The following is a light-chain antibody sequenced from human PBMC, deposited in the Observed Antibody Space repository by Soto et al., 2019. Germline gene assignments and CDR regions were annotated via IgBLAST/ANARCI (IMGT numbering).Light chain of an antibody. CDR3: QQRSNWPPV. CDR2: DAS. V-gene: IGKV3-11*01. Sequence: EIVLTQSPATLSLSPGERATLSCRASQRVSSYLAWYQQKPGQAPRLLIYDASNRATGIPARFSGSGSGTDFTLTIISLEPEDFAVYYCQQRSNWPPVFGPGTKVDIK. J-gene: IGKJ3*01. CDR1: QRVSSY.